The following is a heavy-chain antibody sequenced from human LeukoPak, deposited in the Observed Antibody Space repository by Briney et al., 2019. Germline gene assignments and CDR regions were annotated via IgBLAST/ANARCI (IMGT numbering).Heavy chain of an antibody. CDR1: RFTSSDYY. D-gene: IGHD3-22*01. V-gene: IGHV3-11*01. CDR2: ISSSGSTI. J-gene: IGHJ4*02. Sequence: GGSLRLSCAASRFTSSDYYMSWIRRAPGKGLEWVSYISSSGSTIYYADSVKGRFTISRDNAKNSLYLQMNSLRAEDTAVYYCARDRSTYYYDSSGYYQFDYWGQGTLVTVSS. CDR3: ARDRSTYYYDSSGYYQFDY.